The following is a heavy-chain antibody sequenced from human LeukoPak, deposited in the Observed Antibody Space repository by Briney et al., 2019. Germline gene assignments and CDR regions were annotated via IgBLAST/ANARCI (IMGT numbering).Heavy chain of an antibody. CDR3: ARDPYYDFWSGYYGADYGMDV. CDR2: IKQDGSEK. Sequence: GGSLRLSCVASGFPFSSYWMSWVRQAPGKGLEWVANIKQDGSEKYYVDSVKGRFTISRDNAKNSLYLQMNSLRAEDTAVYYCARDPYYDFWSGYYGADYGMDVWGQGTTVTVSS. V-gene: IGHV3-7*03. J-gene: IGHJ6*02. D-gene: IGHD3-3*01. CDR1: GFPFSSYW.